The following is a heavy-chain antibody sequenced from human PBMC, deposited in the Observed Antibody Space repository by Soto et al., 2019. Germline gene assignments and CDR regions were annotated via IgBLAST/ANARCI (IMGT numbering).Heavy chain of an antibody. Sequence: QVQLVQSGAEVKKPGSSVKVSCKASGGTFSSYAISWVRQAPGQGLEWMGGIIPIFGTANYAQKFQGRVTITADESTSTAYMELSGLRSEDTAVYYCAREGIFYGVVRHYYCYGMDVWGQGTTVTVSS. CDR1: GGTFSSYA. V-gene: IGHV1-69*01. D-gene: IGHD3-3*01. CDR2: IIPIFGTA. J-gene: IGHJ6*02. CDR3: AREGIFYGVVRHYYCYGMDV.